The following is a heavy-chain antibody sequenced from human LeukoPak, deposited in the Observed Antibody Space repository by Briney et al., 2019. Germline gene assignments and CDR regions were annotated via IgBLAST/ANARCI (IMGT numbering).Heavy chain of an antibody. CDR3: ARGVGRFLEWRYYYYMDV. CDR1: GGSFSGYY. Sequence: SETLSLTCAVYGGSFSGYYWSWIRQPPGKGLEWIGEINHSGSTNYNPSLKSRVTISVDTSKNQFSLKLSSVTAADTAVYYCARGVGRFLEWRYYYYMDVWGKGTTVTVSS. D-gene: IGHD3-3*01. V-gene: IGHV4-34*01. J-gene: IGHJ6*03. CDR2: INHSGST.